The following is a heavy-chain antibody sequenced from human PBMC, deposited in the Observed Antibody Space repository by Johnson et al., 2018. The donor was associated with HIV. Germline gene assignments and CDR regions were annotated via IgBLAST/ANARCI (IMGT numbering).Heavy chain of an antibody. J-gene: IGHJ3*02. CDR3: SRGPLANFDWLVGFDI. D-gene: IGHD3-9*01. CDR2: IRSRAYGGTT. Sequence: VHLVESGGGLVQPGRSLRLSCTASGFTFGDYAMSWFRQAPGKGLEWVSFIRSRAYGGTTEYAASVKGRFTISRDDSKSIAYLQMNSLKTEDTAVYYCSRGPLANFDWLVGFDIWGQGTMVTVSS. V-gene: IGHV3-49*03. CDR1: GFTFGDYA.